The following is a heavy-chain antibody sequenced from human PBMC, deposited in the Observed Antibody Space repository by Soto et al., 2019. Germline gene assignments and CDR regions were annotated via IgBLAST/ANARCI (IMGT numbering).Heavy chain of an antibody. CDR3: AHSVLYYDSSGYLGGYFDY. Sequence: QITLKESGPTLVKPTQTLTLTCTFSGFSLSTSGVGVGWIRQPPGKALEWLALIYWDDDKRYSPSLKSRLTITKDTSKNQVVLTMTNMDPVDTATYYCAHSVLYYDSSGYLGGYFDYWCQGTLVTVSS. CDR2: IYWDDDK. D-gene: IGHD3-22*01. J-gene: IGHJ4*02. CDR1: GFSLSTSGVG. V-gene: IGHV2-5*02.